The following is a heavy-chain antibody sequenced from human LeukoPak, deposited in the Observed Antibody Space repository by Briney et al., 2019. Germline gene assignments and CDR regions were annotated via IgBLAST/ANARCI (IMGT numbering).Heavy chain of an antibody. CDR3: ARRSAAKDAFDI. D-gene: IGHD6-25*01. CDR2: IKQDGSDK. Sequence: GGSLRLSCAASGFTFSSYSMNWVRQAPGKGLEWVANIKQDGSDKYYVDSVKGLFTISRDNAKNSLFLQMNSLRAEDTAVYYCARRSAAKDAFDIWGQGTMVTVSS. CDR1: GFTFSSYS. J-gene: IGHJ3*02. V-gene: IGHV3-7*01.